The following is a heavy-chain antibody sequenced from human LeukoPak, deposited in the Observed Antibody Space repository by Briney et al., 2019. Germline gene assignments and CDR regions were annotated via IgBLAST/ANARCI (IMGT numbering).Heavy chain of an antibody. V-gene: IGHV3-30*18. CDR3: AKDKYSGSYGPLDY. J-gene: IGHJ4*02. CDR2: ISYDGSNK. CDR1: GFTFSNYG. Sequence: GGSLRLSCAASGFTFSNYGMHWVRQAPGKGQEWVAVISYDGSNKYYADSVKGRFTISRDNSKNTLYLQMNSLRAEDTAVYYCAKDKYSGSYGPLDYWGQGTLVTVSS. D-gene: IGHD1-26*01.